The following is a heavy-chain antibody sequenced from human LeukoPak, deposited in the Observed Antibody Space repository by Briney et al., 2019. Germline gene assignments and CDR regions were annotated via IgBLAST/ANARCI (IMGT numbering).Heavy chain of an antibody. Sequence: GGSLRLSRAGSGFTFSSYWMTWVRQAPGKGLEWVANINQDGSLTFYVGSVKGRYTISRDNANNVLYLQMNSLRDEDTGVFYCARGPTSAVTVPESWGQGTLVTVSA. V-gene: IGHV3-7*04. CDR2: INQDGSLT. D-gene: IGHD6-19*01. CDR3: ARGPTSAVTVPES. CDR1: GFTFSSYW. J-gene: IGHJ5*02.